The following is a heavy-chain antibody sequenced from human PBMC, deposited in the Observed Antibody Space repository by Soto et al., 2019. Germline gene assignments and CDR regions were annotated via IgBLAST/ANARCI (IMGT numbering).Heavy chain of an antibody. CDR3: ARGDVVDTAMVWNY. J-gene: IGHJ4*02. Sequence: ETLSLTCTVSGGSISSYYWSWIRQPPGKGLEWIGYIYYSGSTNYNPSLKSRVTISVDTSKNQFSLKLSSVTAADTAVYYCARGDVVDTAMVWNYWGQGTLVTVSS. D-gene: IGHD5-18*01. CDR2: IYYSGST. V-gene: IGHV4-59*01. CDR1: GGSISSYY.